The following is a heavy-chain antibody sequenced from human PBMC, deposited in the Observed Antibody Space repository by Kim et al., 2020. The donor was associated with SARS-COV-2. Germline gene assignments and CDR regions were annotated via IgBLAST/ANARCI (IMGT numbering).Heavy chain of an antibody. CDR1: GGSISSSSNY. Sequence: SETLSLTCTVSGGSISSSSNYWGWIRQPPGKGLEWIGRLYYSGSTYYNPSLKSRVTISVDTSKNQFSLKLSSVTAADTAVYYFARHGGSPGAAAGIPINYWGQGTLVTVSS. D-gene: IGHD6-13*01. J-gene: IGHJ4*02. CDR3: ARHGGSPGAAAGIPINY. CDR2: LYYSGST. V-gene: IGHV4-39*01.